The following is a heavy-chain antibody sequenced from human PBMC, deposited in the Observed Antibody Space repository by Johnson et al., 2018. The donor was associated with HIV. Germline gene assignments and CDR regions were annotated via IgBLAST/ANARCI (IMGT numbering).Heavy chain of an antibody. Sequence: VQLVESGGGVVQPGRSLRLSCAASGFTFSSYGMHWVRKAPGKGLEWVAVISYDGSNKYYADSVKGRFTISRDNSKNTLYLQMNSLRAEDTAVYYCAKGIADPHDAFDIWGQGTMVTVSS. D-gene: IGHD6-13*01. J-gene: IGHJ3*02. CDR3: AKGIADPHDAFDI. V-gene: IGHV3-30*18. CDR1: GFTFSSYG. CDR2: ISYDGSNK.